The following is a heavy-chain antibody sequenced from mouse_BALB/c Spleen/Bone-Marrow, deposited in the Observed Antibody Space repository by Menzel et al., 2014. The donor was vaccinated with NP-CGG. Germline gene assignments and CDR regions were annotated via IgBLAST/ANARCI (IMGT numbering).Heavy chain of an antibody. CDR3: TRSRRAMDH. Sequence: VQLQQPGAELVKPGASVKLSCKASGYTFTSYYMCWVKQRPGQGLEWIGEINPSNGGTNFNEKFKSKATLTVDKSSGTAYMSLSSLTSEDSAVYYCTRSRRAMDHWGQGTSVTVSS. CDR1: GYTFTSYY. J-gene: IGHJ4*01. CDR2: INPSNGGT. D-gene: IGHD2-12*01. V-gene: IGHV1S81*02.